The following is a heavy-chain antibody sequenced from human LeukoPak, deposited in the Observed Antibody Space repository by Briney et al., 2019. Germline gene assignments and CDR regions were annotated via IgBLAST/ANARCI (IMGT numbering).Heavy chain of an antibody. D-gene: IGHD5-24*01. J-gene: IGHJ4*02. CDR1: GDTFSSYA. CDR2: IIPILGIA. Sequence: SVKVSCKASGDTFSSYAISWVRQAPGQGLEWMGRIIPILGIANYAQKFQGRVTITADKSTSTAYMELSSLRSENTAVYYCARGVGEMATSFGAYYFDYWGQGTLVTVSS. V-gene: IGHV1-69*04. CDR3: ARGVGEMATSFGAYYFDY.